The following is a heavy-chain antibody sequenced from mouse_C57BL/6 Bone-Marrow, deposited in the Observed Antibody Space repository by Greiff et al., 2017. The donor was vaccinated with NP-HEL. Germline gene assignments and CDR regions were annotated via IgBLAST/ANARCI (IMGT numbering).Heavy chain of an antibody. CDR2: IYPGSGST. Sequence: QVQLQQPGAELVKPGASVKMSCKASGYTFTSYWITWVKQRPGQGLEWIGDIYPGSGSTNYTEKFNGKATLTVDTSSSTAYMQLSSLTSEDSAVYYCARPWGSKGDYWGQGTTLTVSS. V-gene: IGHV1-55*01. J-gene: IGHJ2*01. D-gene: IGHD1-1*01. CDR3: ARPWGSKGDY. CDR1: GYTFTSYW.